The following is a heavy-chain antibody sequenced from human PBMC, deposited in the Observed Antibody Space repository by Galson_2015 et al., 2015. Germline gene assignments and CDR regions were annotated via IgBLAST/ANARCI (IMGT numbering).Heavy chain of an antibody. J-gene: IGHJ5*02. D-gene: IGHD4-17*01. CDR2: IYWDDDK. CDR1: GFSLSTSGVG. V-gene: IGHV2-5*02. CDR3: AHRRNYGDSNWFDP. Sequence: PALVKPTQTLTLTCTFSGFSLSTSGVGVGWIRQPPGKALEWLALIYWDDDKRYSPSLKSRLTITKDTSKNQVVLTMTNMDPVDTATYYCAHRRNYGDSNWFDPWGQGTLVTVSS.